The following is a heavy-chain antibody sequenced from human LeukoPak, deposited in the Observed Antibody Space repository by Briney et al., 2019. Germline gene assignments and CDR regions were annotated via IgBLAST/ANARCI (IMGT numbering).Heavy chain of an antibody. CDR3: ARDPRYGGPSFDY. J-gene: IGHJ4*02. V-gene: IGHV3-7*01. Sequence: GGSLRLSCAASGFTFSSYWMSWVRQAPGKGLEWVANIKQDGSEKYYVDSVKGRFTISRDNAKNSLYLQMNSLRAEDTAVYYCARDPRYGGPSFDYWGQGTLVTVSS. CDR1: GFTFSSYW. CDR2: IKQDGSEK. D-gene: IGHD3-10*01.